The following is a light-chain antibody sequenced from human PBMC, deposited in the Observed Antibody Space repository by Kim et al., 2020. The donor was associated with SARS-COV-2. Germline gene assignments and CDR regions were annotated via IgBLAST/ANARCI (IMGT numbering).Light chain of an antibody. CDR1: SLRSYY. J-gene: IGLJ1*01. V-gene: IGLV3-19*01. CDR2: ENN. CDR3: SSRDTSGDHLV. Sequence: ALGQTVRITCQGDSLRSYYATWYQQKPGRAPVLVIYENNNRPSGIPDRFSGSNSGNTASLTITAAQAGDEADYVCSSRDTSGDHLVFGAGTKVTVL.